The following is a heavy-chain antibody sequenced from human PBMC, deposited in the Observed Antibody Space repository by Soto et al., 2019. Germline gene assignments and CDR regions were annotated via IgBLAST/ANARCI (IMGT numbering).Heavy chain of an antibody. V-gene: IGHV1-69*06. CDR2: ISRIFGPA. Sequence: VSCKASGGTFRSHAIGWGRQAPVQGPEWMGGISRIFGPANYAQKFQGRVTITADKAKSTAYLELSSLGSEDTAVYYCARDRGYGSGWGAFDIWG. D-gene: IGHD6-19*01. J-gene: IGHJ3*02. CDR1: GGTFRSHA. CDR3: ARDRGYGSGWGAFDI.